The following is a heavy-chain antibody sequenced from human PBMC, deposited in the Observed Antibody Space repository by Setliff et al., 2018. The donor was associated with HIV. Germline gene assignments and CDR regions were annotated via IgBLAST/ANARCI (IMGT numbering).Heavy chain of an antibody. V-gene: IGHV4-30-4*01. CDR1: GASFVGDNH. Sequence: SETLSLTCAVSGASFVGDNHWSWIRQTPERGLEWIAYFMYTDIHYVNYLNYRNPSLTSRLSISVDKSKNQFSLTLSSVTAADTAVYYWARARSDWYNVRPYYFDLWGQGTPVTV. J-gene: IGHJ4*02. CDR3: ARARSDWYNVRPYYFDL. D-gene: IGHD6-19*01. CDR2: FMYTDIHYVNYLN.